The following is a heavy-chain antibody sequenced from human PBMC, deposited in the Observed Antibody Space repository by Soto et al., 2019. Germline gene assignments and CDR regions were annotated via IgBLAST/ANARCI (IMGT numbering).Heavy chain of an antibody. CDR1: GFDGKNCY. CDR2: IYSGGET. Sequence: PGGSLRLSCAAAGFDGKNCYMTWVRQSPGKGLEYVSVIYSGGETFYADSVKDRFSISRDSSENTLYLQMNSLKVEDTAIYYCARQGSGTLDYWGQGTLVTVSS. CDR3: ARQGSGTLDY. V-gene: IGHV3-53*05. J-gene: IGHJ4*02. D-gene: IGHD1-26*01.